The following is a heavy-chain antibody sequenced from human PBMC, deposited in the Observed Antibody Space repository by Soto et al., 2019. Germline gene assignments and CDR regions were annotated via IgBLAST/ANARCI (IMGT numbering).Heavy chain of an antibody. CDR2: ISWNSGSI. Sequence: EVQLVESGGGLVQPGRSLRLSCAASGFTFDDYAMHWVRQAPGKGLEWVSGISWNSGSIGYADSVKGRFTISRDNAKNSLYLQMNSRRAEATALYYWEKDMGAGGDIAVAGTNWGQGTLVTVSS. CDR1: GFTFDDYA. J-gene: IGHJ4*02. V-gene: IGHV3-9*01. CDR3: EKDMGAGGDIAVAGTN. D-gene: IGHD6-19*01.